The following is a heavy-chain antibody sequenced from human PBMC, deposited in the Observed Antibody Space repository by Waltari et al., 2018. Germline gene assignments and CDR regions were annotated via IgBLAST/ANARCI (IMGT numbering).Heavy chain of an antibody. J-gene: IGHJ4*02. V-gene: IGHV3-33*01. Sequence: QVQLVESGGGVVQPGRSRRLSCAASGFTFSSYGMHWVRQAPGKGLEWVAVIWYDGSNKYYADSVKGRFTISRDNSKNTLYLQMNSLRAEDTAVYYCARGDQGIVVVIDYWGQGTLVTVSS. CDR3: ARGDQGIVVVIDY. D-gene: IGHD3-22*01. CDR2: IWYDGSNK. CDR1: GFTFSSYG.